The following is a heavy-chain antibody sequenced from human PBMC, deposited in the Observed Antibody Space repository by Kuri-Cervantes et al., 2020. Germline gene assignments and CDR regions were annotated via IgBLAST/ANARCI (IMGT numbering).Heavy chain of an antibody. Sequence: GESLKISCAASGFTFSSYWMSWVRQAPGKGLEWVANIKQDGSEKYYVDSVKGRFTISRDNAKNSLYLQMNSLRAEDTAVYYCARDLLNYYDSSGLRAFDIWGQGTMVPSPQ. CDR1: GFTFSSYW. CDR3: ARDLLNYYDSSGLRAFDI. V-gene: IGHV3-7*01. J-gene: IGHJ3*02. D-gene: IGHD3-22*01. CDR2: IKQDGSEK.